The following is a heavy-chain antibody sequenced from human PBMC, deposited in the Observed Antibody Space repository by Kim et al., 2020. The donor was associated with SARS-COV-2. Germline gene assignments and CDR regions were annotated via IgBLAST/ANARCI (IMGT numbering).Heavy chain of an antibody. CDR1: GFTFSSYE. J-gene: IGHJ4*02. Sequence: GGSLRLSCAASGFTFSSYEMNWFRQAPGKGLEWVSYISSRGSTIYYADSVKGRFTISRDNAKNSLYLQMNSLRAEDTAIYYCARGYSSGWGVTYWGQGTLVTVSS. D-gene: IGHD6-19*01. CDR2: ISSRGSTI. CDR3: ARGYSSGWGVTY. V-gene: IGHV3-48*03.